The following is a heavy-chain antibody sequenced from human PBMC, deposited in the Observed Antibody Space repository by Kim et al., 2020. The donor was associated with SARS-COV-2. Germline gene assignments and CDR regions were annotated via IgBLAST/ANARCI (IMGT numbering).Heavy chain of an antibody. Sequence: SETLSPTCTVSGGSISSYYWSWIRQPPGKGLEWIGYIYYSGSTNYNPSLKSRVTISVDTSKNQFSLKLSSVTAADTAVYYCARDKGLGYWGQGTLVTVSS. V-gene: IGHV4-59*01. D-gene: IGHD4-17*01. CDR2: IYYSGST. CDR3: ARDKGLGY. CDR1: GGSISSYY. J-gene: IGHJ4*02.